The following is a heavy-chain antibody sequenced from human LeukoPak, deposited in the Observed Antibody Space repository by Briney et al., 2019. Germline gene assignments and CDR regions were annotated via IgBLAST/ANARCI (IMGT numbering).Heavy chain of an antibody. J-gene: IGHJ4*02. CDR1: GGSFSGYY. CDR3: ARGPNSSRSGGDY. Sequence: SETLSLTCAVYGGSFSGYYWSWIRQPPGKGLEWIGEINHSGSTNYNPSLKSRVTISVDTSKNQFSLKLSSVTAADTAVYYCARGPNSSRSGGDYWGQGTLVTVSS. CDR2: INHSGST. D-gene: IGHD6-19*01. V-gene: IGHV4-34*01.